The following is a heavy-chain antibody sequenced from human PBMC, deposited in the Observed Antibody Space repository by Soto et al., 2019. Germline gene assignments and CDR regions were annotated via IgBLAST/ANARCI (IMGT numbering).Heavy chain of an antibody. CDR1: GYTFSSYG. CDR2: ISGYNGRT. CDR3: ARSPEYSCSSGGLDY. Sequence: QVPLVQSGAEVKKPGASVKVSCKASGYTFSSYGISWVRQAPGQGLEWMGWISGYNGRTNYAQKSQGRVAMTTDTATSTAYLELRSLRSDDTAVYYCARSPEYSCSSGGLDYWGQGTLVTVSA. V-gene: IGHV1-18*01. J-gene: IGHJ4*02. D-gene: IGHD6-6*01.